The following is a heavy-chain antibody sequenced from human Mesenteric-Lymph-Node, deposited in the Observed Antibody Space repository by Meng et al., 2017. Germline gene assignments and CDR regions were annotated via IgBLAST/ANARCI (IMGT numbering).Heavy chain of an antibody. V-gene: IGHV3-23*01. CDR2: ISGSGGST. CDR3: AKVPAPRFWSVIKYGMDV. Sequence: GESLKISCAASGFTFSSYAMSWVRQAPGKGLEWVSAISGSGGSTYYADSVKGRFTISRDNSKNTLYLQMNSLRAEDTAVYYCAKVPAPRFWSVIKYGMDVWGQGTTVTVSS. D-gene: IGHD3-3*01. J-gene: IGHJ6*02. CDR1: GFTFSSYA.